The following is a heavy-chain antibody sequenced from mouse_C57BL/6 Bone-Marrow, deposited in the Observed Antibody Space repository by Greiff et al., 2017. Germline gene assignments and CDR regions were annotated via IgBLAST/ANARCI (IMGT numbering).Heavy chain of an antibody. J-gene: IGHJ2*01. CDR2: IDPANGNT. V-gene: IGHV14-3*01. CDR1: GFNFTNTY. D-gene: IGHD4-1*01. CDR3: ARGVGRCFDY. Sequence: EVQGVESVAELVRPGASVKLSCTASGFNFTNTYMHWVKQRPEQGLEWIGRIDPANGNTKYAPKFQGKATITADTSSNTAYLQLSSLTSEDSAIYYCARGVGRCFDYWGQGTTLTVSS.